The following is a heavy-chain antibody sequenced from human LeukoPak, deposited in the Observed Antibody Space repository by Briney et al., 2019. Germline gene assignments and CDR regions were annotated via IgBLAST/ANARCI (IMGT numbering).Heavy chain of an antibody. J-gene: IGHJ4*02. V-gene: IGHV1-2*02. CDR2: INTNSGGT. D-gene: IGHD2-21*01. CDR1: GYTLTGYY. Sequence: ASVKASCKASGYTLTGYYMHWVRQAPGQGLEWMGWINTNSGGTNYAQKFQGNVTMTRDTSISTADMELGRLRSDDTAVYCCAGCGGDRATIDYWGQGTLVTVSS. CDR3: AGCGGDRATIDY.